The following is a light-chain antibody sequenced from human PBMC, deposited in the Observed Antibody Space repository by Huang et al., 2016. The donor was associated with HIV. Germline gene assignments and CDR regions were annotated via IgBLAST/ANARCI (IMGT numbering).Light chain of an antibody. CDR2: LGS. CDR1: QSLLHTNAYNY. CDR3: MEALKTPYT. V-gene: IGKV2-28*01. Sequence: DIVMIQSPLSLPVTPGVPASISCRSSQSLLHTNAYNYLDWYLQKPGQSPQLLIYLGSSRASGVPDRCSGGGSGTRFSLNISRVEAEDAGIYYCMEALKTPYTFGQGTKLEIK. J-gene: IGKJ2*01.